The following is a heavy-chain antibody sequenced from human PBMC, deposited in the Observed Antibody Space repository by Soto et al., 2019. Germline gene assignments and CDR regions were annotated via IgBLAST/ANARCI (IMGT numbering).Heavy chain of an antibody. CDR3: ARDMGATTPFDY. D-gene: IGHD1-26*01. Sequence: QVQLVQSGAEVKKPGSSVKVSCKPSGGTFSGYAVSWVRQAPGQGLEWLGGIIPVFGTVTYAQKFQDRVTISAEESTRTAYMQLSSLRSEGTAVDYCARDMGATTPFDYWGEGTLVSVSS. CDR2: IIPVFGTV. CDR1: GGTFSGYA. V-gene: IGHV1-69*01. J-gene: IGHJ4*02.